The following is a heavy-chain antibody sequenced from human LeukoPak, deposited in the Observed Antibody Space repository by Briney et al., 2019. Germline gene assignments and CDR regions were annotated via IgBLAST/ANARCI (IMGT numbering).Heavy chain of an antibody. Sequence: GASVKVSCKASGYTFTSYDINWVRQATGQGLEWMGWMNPNSGNTGYAQKFQGRVTMTRNTSISTAYMELSSLRSEDTAVYYCARDGENCSSTSCHFDYWGQGTLVTVSS. J-gene: IGHJ4*02. CDR1: GYTFTSYD. CDR2: MNPNSGNT. V-gene: IGHV1-8*01. CDR3: ARDGENCSSTSCHFDY. D-gene: IGHD2-2*01.